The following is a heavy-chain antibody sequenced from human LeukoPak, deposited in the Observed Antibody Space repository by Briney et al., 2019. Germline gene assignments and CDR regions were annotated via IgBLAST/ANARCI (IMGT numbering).Heavy chain of an antibody. V-gene: IGHV4-30-2*01. D-gene: IGHD3-16*02. CDR2: IYHSGST. J-gene: IGHJ4*02. Sequence: KPSQTLSLTCTVSGGSISSGGYHWSWIRQPPGKGLEWIGYIYHSGSTYYNPSLKSRVTISVDTSKNQFSLKLSSVTAADTAVYYCARSHDYAYVWGSYRPPRFDYWGQGSLVIVSS. CDR1: GGSISSGGYH. CDR3: ARSHDYAYVWGSYRPPRFDY.